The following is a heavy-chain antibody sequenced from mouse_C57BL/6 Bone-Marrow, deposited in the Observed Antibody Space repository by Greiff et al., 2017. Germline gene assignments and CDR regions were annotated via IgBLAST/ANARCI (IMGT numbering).Heavy chain of an antibody. D-gene: IGHD1-2*01. CDR2: ISSGGST. CDR1: GFTFSSFS. J-gene: IGHJ2*01. CDR3: ARGAATGDY. V-gene: IGHV5-6-5*01. Sequence: EVKLVESGGGLVKPGGSLKLSCAASGFTFSSFSMSWVRQTPEKRLEWVASISSGGSTYYPDSVKGRFTISRDNASNILYLQMSSLRSEDTAMYYCARGAATGDYWGQGTTLTVSS.